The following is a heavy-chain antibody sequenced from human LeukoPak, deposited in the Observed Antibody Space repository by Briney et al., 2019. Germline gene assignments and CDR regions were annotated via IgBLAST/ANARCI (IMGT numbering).Heavy chain of an antibody. V-gene: IGHV1-8*01. J-gene: IGHJ5*02. CDR1: GYTFTSYD. CDR3: ARGQTYDYGDHEPNNWCDP. Sequence: GASVKVSCKASGYTFTSYDINWVRQATGQGLEWMGWMNPNSGNTGYAQKFQGRVTLTRHTSISTAYMELSSLRSEDTAVYYCARGQTYDYGDHEPNNWCDPWPQGTLVTVSS. D-gene: IGHD4-17*01. CDR2: MNPNSGNT.